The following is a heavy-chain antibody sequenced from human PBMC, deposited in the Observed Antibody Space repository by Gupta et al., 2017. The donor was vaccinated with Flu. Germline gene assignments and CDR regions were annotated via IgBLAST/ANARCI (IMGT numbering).Heavy chain of an antibody. J-gene: IGHJ2*01. CDR1: GGSISSSNW. D-gene: IGHD2-15*01. Sequence: GTLSLTCAVSGGSISSSNWWSWVRQPPGKGLEWIGEIYHSGSTNYNPSLKSRVTISVEKSKNQFSLKLSSVTAADTAVYYCARGSGYCSGGSCYYHLYFDLWGRGTLVTVSS. CDR3: ARGSGYCSGGSCYYHLYFDL. CDR2: IYHSGST. V-gene: IGHV4-4*02.